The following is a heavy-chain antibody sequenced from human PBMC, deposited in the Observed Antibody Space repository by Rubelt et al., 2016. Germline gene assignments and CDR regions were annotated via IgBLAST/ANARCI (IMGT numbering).Heavy chain of an antibody. Sequence: QVQLVQSGAEVKKPGASVKVSCKASGYTFTGYYMHWVRLAPGQGLEWMGRINPNSGGTNYEQEFVGRVTMARETAIRKAFMELSRLSSDGTAVYYCGGAGVGATDFWGQGTLVTVSS. CDR2: INPNSGGT. V-gene: IGHV1-2*06. CDR3: GGAGVGATDF. CDR1: GYTFTGYY. J-gene: IGHJ4*02. D-gene: IGHD1-26*01.